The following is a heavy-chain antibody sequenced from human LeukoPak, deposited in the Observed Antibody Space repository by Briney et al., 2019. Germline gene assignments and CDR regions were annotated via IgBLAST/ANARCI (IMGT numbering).Heavy chain of an antibody. CDR3: ARVPSVIDAFDI. J-gene: IGHJ3*02. D-gene: IGHD2-21*01. V-gene: IGHV4-59*12. Sequence: SETLSLTCSVSGGSIGRYYWSWIRQPPGKGLEWIGYIHYTGSTYYNPSLKSRLTISVDRSKNQFSLRLSSMTAADTAVYYCARVPSVIDAFDIWGQGTMVTVSS. CDR1: GGSIGRYY. CDR2: IHYTGST.